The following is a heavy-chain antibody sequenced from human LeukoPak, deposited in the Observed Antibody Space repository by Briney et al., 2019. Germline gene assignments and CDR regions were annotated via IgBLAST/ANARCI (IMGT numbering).Heavy chain of an antibody. V-gene: IGHV3-23*01. J-gene: IGHJ1*01. CDR1: GFSFSSHG. CDR2: ISPSGDIT. CDR3: AKDDDWGRYKH. D-gene: IGHD3-16*01. Sequence: GGSLRLSCAGSGFSFSSHGMNWVRQAPGKGLEWVSGISPSGDITYYTDSVRGRFTISRDNFKNTLSLQVNSLRAEDTAMYYCAKDDDWGRYKHWGQGTLVTVSS.